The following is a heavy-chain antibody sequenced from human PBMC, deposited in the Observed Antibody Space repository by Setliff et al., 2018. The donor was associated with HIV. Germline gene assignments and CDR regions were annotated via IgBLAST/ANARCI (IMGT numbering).Heavy chain of an antibody. J-gene: IGHJ4*02. D-gene: IGHD3-3*01. V-gene: IGHV3-23*01. CDR1: GFTFRSYA. CDR3: AKIFGVVIADY. Sequence: GGSLRLSCAASGFTFRSYAMSWVRQAPGKGLEWVSVITGGGGSTFYADSVKGRFTISRDNSKNTPHLQMISLRAEDTAVYYCAKIFGVVIADYWGQGTLVTVSS. CDR2: ITGGGGST.